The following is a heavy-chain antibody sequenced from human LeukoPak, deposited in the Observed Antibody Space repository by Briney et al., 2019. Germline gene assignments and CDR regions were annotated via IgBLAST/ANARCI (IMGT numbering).Heavy chain of an antibody. CDR2: IIPIFGTA. D-gene: IGHD1-26*01. CDR1: GGTFSSYA. J-gene: IGHJ4*02. CDR3: ARGVGAHYYFDY. Sequence: ASVKVSCKASGGTFSSYAISWVRQAPGQGLEWMGGIIPIFGTANYAQKFQGRVTITTDESTSTAYMELSSLRSEDTAVYYRARGVGAHYYFDYWGQGTLVTVSS. V-gene: IGHV1-69*05.